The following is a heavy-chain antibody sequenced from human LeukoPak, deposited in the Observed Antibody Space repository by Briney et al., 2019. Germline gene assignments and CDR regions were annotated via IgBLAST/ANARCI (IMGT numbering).Heavy chain of an antibody. D-gene: IGHD6-13*01. V-gene: IGHV3-30*04. CDR2: ISYDGSNK. J-gene: IGHJ3*02. CDR1: GFTFSSYA. Sequence: GRSLRLSCAASGFTFSSYAMHWVRQAPGKGLEWVAVISYDGSNKYYADSVKGRFTISRDNSKNTLYLQMNSLRAEDTAVYYCAKGSSSWYTGTVDAFDIWGQGTMVTVSS. CDR3: AKGSSSWYTGTVDAFDI.